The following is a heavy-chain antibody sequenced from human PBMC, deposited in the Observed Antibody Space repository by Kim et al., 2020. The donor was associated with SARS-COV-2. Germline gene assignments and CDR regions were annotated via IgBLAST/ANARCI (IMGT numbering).Heavy chain of an antibody. CDR1: GITLTNNH. J-gene: IGHJ2*01. V-gene: IGHV3-66*01. CDR2: IYGGGTI. CDR3: ARDIKFDGFAFCDF. Sequence: GGSLRLSCAASGITLTNNHMNWVRQAPGKGLEWVSVIYGGGTIDYAESVKDRFTISRDTSKNTVYLEMNSLRAEDTAVYYCARDIKFDGFAFCDFWGRGTLVSVSS. D-gene: IGHD3-10*01.